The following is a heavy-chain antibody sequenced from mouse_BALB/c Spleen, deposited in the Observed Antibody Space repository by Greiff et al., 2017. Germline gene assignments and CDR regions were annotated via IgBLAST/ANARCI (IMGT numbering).Heavy chain of an antibody. J-gene: IGHJ4*01. CDR2: IWSGGST. CDR1: GFSLTSYG. D-gene: IGHD2-1*01. Sequence: VQGVESGPGLVQPSQSLSITCTVSGFSLTSYGVHWVRQSPGKGLEWLGVIWSGGSTDYNAAFISRLSISKDNSKSQVFFKMNSLQANDTAIYYCARNRKSTGAMDYWGQGTSVTVSS. V-gene: IGHV2-2*02. CDR3: ARNRKSTGAMDY.